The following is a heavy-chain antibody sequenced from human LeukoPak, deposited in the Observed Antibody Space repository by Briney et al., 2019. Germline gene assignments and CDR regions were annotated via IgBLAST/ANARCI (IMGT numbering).Heavy chain of an antibody. CDR3: ARVLTGTTPWVDY. J-gene: IGHJ4*02. V-gene: IGHV1-2*02. D-gene: IGHD1-7*01. Sequence: GASVKVSCKASGYTFTGYYMHWVQQAPGQGLEWMGWINPNSGGTNYAQKFQGRVTMTRDTSISTAYMELSRLRSDDTAVYYCARVLTGTTPWVDYWGQGTLVTVSS. CDR2: INPNSGGT. CDR1: GYTFTGYY.